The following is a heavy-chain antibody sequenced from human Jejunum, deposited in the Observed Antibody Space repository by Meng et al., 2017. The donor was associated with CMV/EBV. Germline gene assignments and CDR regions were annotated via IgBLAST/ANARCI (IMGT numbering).Heavy chain of an antibody. CDR3: AKSLPGTKAVDY. Sequence: SCAGSRFAFSNCALSWVRQAPGKGLEWVSTITPIDGTAYYAHSVGGRFTVSRDNSKNTVYLQMNNLRVEDTAIYFCAKSLPGTKAVDYWGHGTLVTVSS. V-gene: IGHV3-23*01. CDR1: RFAFSNCA. CDR2: ITPIDGTA. D-gene: IGHD1-1*01. J-gene: IGHJ4*01.